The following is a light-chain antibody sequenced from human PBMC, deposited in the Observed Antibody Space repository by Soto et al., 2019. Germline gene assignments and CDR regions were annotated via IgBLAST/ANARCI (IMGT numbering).Light chain of an antibody. J-gene: IGLJ1*01. CDR1: SSDVGAYDS. CDR3: CSSAPESTYV. V-gene: IGLV2-23*01. Sequence: QSVLAQPPSVSGSPGQSITISCTGTSSDVGAYDSVSWYQQHPHKAPQVIIYKGTRRPSGVSNRFSGSTSGNAASLTISGLQADDEADYFCCSSAPESTYVFGTGTKLTVL. CDR2: KGT.